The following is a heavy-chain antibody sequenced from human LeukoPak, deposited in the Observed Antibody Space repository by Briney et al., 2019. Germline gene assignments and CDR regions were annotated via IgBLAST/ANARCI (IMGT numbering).Heavy chain of an antibody. CDR3: ARGDTTGYTDY. V-gene: IGHV3-53*01. D-gene: IGHD3-9*01. Sequence: GGSLGLSCAASGFTVSSHYMSWVRQAPGKGLEWVSLIYVDGTTFYADSVKGRFTISRDNSKSTVYLQMSSLSAADTAVYYCARGDTTGYTDYWGQGTLVTVSS. CDR1: GFTVSSHY. CDR2: IYVDGTT. J-gene: IGHJ4*02.